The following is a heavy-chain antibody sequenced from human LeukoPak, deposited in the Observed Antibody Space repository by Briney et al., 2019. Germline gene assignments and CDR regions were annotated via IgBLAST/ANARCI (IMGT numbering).Heavy chain of an antibody. CDR1: GFTFDDYG. CDR3: ARAVEGASAGPIDY. Sequence: GGSLRLSCAASGFTFDDYGMSWVRQAPGKGLEWVSGINWNGGSTGYADSVKGRFTISRDNAKNSLYLQMNSLRAEDTALYYCARAVEGASAGPIDYWGQGTLVTVSS. V-gene: IGHV3-20*04. J-gene: IGHJ4*02. D-gene: IGHD6-13*01. CDR2: INWNGGST.